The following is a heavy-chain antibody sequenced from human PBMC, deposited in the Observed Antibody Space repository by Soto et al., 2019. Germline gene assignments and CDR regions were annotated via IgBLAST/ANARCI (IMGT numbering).Heavy chain of an antibody. D-gene: IGHD6-13*01. CDR2: ISGFNGNT. V-gene: IGHV1-18*01. J-gene: IGHJ4*02. CDR3: ARASAYSTPWSFDN. Sequence: QVQLVQSGAEVKKPGASVRVSCKASGYTFSRYGISWVRQAPGQGLEWMGWISGFNGNTKESEKLQGRVTLTTDTAATTAQMELRGLRSDDTAVYYCARASAYSTPWSFDNWGQGTLVTVSS. CDR1: GYTFSRYG.